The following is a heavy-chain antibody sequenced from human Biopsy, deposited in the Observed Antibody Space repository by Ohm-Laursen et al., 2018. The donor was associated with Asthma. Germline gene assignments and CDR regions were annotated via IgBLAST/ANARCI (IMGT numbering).Heavy chain of an antibody. CDR2: ISYDGSNK. CDR1: GFTFSSYG. Sequence: SLRLSCSASGFTFSSYGMHWVRQAPGKGLEWVAVISYDGSNKYYADSVKGRFTISRDNSKNTLYLQMNSLRAEDTAAYYCAKEPGSTYAFDIGGKGKMVPVFS. V-gene: IGHV3-30*18. D-gene: IGHD1-14*01. J-gene: IGHJ3*02. CDR3: AKEPGSTYAFDI.